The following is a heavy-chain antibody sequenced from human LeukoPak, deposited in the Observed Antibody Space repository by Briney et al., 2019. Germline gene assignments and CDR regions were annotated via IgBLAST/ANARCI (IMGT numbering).Heavy chain of an antibody. CDR1: GGTFSSYA. J-gene: IGHJ3*02. D-gene: IGHD1-14*01. CDR3: ARVESYPLRNAFDI. Sequence: GASVKVSCKASGGTFSSYAISWVRQAPGQGLEWMGGIIPIFGTANYAQKFQGRVTITADESTSTAYMELSSLRSEDTAVYYCARVESYPLRNAFDIWGQGTMVTVSS. V-gene: IGHV1-69*13. CDR2: IIPIFGTA.